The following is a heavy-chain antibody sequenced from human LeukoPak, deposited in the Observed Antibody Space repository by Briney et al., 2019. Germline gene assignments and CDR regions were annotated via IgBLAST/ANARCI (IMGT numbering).Heavy chain of an antibody. CDR2: IKQDGSEK. J-gene: IGHJ4*02. D-gene: IGHD3-16*02. CDR1: GFTFSSYW. Sequence: PGGSLRLSCAASGFTFSSYWMSWVRQAPGKGLEWVANIKQDGSEKYYVDSVKGRFTISRDNAKNSLYLQMNSLRAEDTAVYYCARDSFIMITFGGVIASDYWGQGTLVTVSS. V-gene: IGHV3-7*01. CDR3: ARDSFIMITFGGVIASDY.